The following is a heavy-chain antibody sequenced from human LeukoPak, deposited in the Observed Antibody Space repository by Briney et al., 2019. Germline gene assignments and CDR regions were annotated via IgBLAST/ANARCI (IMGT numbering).Heavy chain of an antibody. V-gene: IGHV4-38-2*01. CDR1: GYSISSGYY. CDR3: VLAAAGTTSDY. D-gene: IGHD6-13*01. CDR2: IYHSGST. J-gene: IGHJ4*02. Sequence: PSETQSLTCAVSGYSISSGYYWGWIRQPPGKGLEWIGSIYHSGSTYYNPSLKSRDTISVDTSKNQFSLKLSSVTAADTAVYYCVLAAAGTTSDYWGQGTLVTVSS.